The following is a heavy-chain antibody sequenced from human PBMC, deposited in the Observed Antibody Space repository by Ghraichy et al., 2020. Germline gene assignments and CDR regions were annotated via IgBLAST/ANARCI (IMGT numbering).Heavy chain of an antibody. V-gene: IGHV3-7*03. CDR3: AKLRDTSTWYDY. J-gene: IGHJ1*01. CDR1: GFTFSSYW. CDR2: IRPDGNEK. Sequence: GESLNISCVASGFTFSSYWMSWVRQAPGMGLEWVASIRPDGNEKKYVDSVMGRFTISRANAKNSLYVQMNSLRADETAVYYGAKLRDTSTWYDYWGQGTLVTVSS. D-gene: IGHD6-13*01.